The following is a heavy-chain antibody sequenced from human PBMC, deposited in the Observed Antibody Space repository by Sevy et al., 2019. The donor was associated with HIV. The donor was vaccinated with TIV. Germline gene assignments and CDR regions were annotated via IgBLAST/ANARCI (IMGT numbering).Heavy chain of an antibody. Sequence: GGSLRLSCAASGFTFSSYGMHWVRQAPGKGLEWVAVIWYDGSNKYYADSVKGRFSISRDNSKNTLYLQMNSLRAEDTAVYYCARDEVTTIRTMYYFDYWGQGTLVTVSS. CDR1: GFTFSSYG. CDR2: IWYDGSNK. CDR3: ARDEVTTIRTMYYFDY. V-gene: IGHV3-33*01. J-gene: IGHJ4*02. D-gene: IGHD4-17*01.